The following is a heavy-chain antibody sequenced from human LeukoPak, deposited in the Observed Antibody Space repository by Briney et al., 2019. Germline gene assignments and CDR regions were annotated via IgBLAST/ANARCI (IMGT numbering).Heavy chain of an antibody. J-gene: IGHJ3*02. CDR2: ISAYNGNR. D-gene: IGHD3-22*01. Sequence: ASVKVSCKASGYTFNRYATTWVRQAPGQGLEWMGWISAYNGNRYLAQKFQGRVTMTTDTSTSTAYMELMSLRSDDTAVYYCARDLDSSGYYRSDAFDIWGQGTMVTVSS. CDR1: GYTFNRYA. CDR3: ARDLDSSGYYRSDAFDI. V-gene: IGHV1-18*01.